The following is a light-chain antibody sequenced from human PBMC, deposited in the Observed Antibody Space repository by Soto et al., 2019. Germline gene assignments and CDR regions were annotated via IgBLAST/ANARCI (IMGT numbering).Light chain of an antibody. J-gene: IGKJ1*01. CDR1: QSISSW. CDR3: QQYNSYPWT. Sequence: DIQMTQSPSTLSAPAGDRVSITSRASQSISSWLAWYQQKPGKAPNLLIYTASSLESGVPSRFSGSGSGTEFTLTISSLQPDDFATYYCQQYNSYPWTFGRGTKVDI. CDR2: TAS. V-gene: IGKV1-5*03.